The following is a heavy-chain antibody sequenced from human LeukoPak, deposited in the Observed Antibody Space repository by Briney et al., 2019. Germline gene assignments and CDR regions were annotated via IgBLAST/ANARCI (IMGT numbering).Heavy chain of an antibody. J-gene: IGHJ4*02. CDR2: ISAYNGNT. CDR3: ARVVWYSGYDSGGY. D-gene: IGHD5-12*01. CDR1: GYTFTTYG. Sequence: ASVKVSCKASGYTFTTYGISWVRQAPGQGLEWMGWISAYNGNTNYAQKLQGRVTMTTDTSTSTAYMELRSLRSDDTAVYYCARVVWYSGYDSGGYWGQGTLVTVSS. V-gene: IGHV1-18*01.